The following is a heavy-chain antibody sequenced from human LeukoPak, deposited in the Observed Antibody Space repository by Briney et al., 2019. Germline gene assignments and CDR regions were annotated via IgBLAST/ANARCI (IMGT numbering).Heavy chain of an antibody. Sequence: GRSLRLSCAASGFTFSSYAMHWVRQAPGKGLEGVAVISYDGSNKYYADSVKGRFTISRDNSKNTLYLQMHSLRAEDTAVYYCARVRFLGRAPFDYWRQATLVTDSS. D-gene: IGHD2-21*01. CDR1: GFTFSSYA. J-gene: IGHJ4*02. CDR3: ARVRFLGRAPFDY. V-gene: IGHV3-30*04. CDR2: ISYDGSNK.